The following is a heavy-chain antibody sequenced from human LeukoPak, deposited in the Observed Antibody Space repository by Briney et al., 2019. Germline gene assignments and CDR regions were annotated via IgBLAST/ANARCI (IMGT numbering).Heavy chain of an antibody. J-gene: IGHJ6*03. CDR2: INHSGST. V-gene: IGHV4-34*01. CDR1: GGSFSGYY. CDR3: ARNLRQWLRFYYYMDV. D-gene: IGHD5-12*01. Sequence: MSSETLSLTCAVYGGSFSGYYWSWIHQPPGKGLEWIGEINHSGSTNYNPSLKSRVTISVDTSKNQFSLKLSSVTAADTAVYYCARNLRQWLRFYYYMDVWGKGTTVTVSS.